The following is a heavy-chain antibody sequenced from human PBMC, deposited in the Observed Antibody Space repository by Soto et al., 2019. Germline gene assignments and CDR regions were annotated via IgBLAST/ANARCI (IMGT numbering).Heavy chain of an antibody. J-gene: IGHJ4*02. CDR1: GYLISSGYY. D-gene: IGHD3-22*01. Sequence: PSETLSLTCSVSGYLISSGYYWGWVRQTPGKGLEWLGSIDYSGKTYKNPSLKSRVSASVELSQNQFSLNLRSVTAADTAVYFCASDMSSGYDSYYIHYWGQATLVTVYS. CDR2: IDYSGKT. V-gene: IGHV4-38-2*02. CDR3: ASDMSSGYDSYYIHY.